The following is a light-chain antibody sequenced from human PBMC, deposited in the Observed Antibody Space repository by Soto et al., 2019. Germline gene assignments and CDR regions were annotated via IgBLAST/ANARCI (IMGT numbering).Light chain of an antibody. CDR1: QDISNY. J-gene: IGKJ4*01. Sequence: DIQMTQSPSSLSASVGDRVTITCQASQDISNYLNWYQQKPGKAPKLLIYDASNLETRVPSRFSGSGSGTDFTFTISSLQPEDIATYYCQQYDNLPLTFGGRTKVEIK. CDR2: DAS. CDR3: QQYDNLPLT. V-gene: IGKV1-33*01.